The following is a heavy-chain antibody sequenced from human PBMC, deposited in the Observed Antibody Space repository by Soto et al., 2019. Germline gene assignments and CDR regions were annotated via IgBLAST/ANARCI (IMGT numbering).Heavy chain of an antibody. Sequence: EVQLLESGGGLVQPGGSLRLSCAASGFTFSSYAMSWVRQAPGKGLEWVSAISGSGGSTYYADSVKGRFTISRDNSKNTLYLQMNSLRAEDTAVYYCAKAEPRYSSGWWDAFDIWGQGTMVTVSS. D-gene: IGHD6-19*01. CDR3: AKAEPRYSSGWWDAFDI. V-gene: IGHV3-23*01. CDR2: ISGSGGST. CDR1: GFTFSSYA. J-gene: IGHJ3*02.